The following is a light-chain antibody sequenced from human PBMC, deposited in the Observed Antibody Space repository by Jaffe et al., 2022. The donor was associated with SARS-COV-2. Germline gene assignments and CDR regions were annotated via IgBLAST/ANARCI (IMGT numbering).Light chain of an antibody. CDR3: LQYNNWPRT. Sequence: EMVLTQSPDTLSVSPGERATLSCRASQSVSSNLAWYQQKPGQAPRLLIYAVSIRATDIPARFSGSGSGTEFTLTISSLQSEDFAVYYCLQYNNWPRTFGQGTKVEIK. J-gene: IGKJ1*01. CDR2: AVS. CDR1: QSVSSN. V-gene: IGKV3-15*01.